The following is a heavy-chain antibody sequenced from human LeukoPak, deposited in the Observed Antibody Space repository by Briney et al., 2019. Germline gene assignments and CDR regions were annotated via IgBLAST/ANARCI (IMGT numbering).Heavy chain of an antibody. CDR1: GGSISSYY. Sequence: RPSETLSLTCTVSGGSISSYYWSWIRQPPGKGLEWIGYIYYSGSINNNPSLKSRVTISVDTSKNQFSLKLSSVTAADTAVYYCARGDATEEDFDYWGQGTLVTVSS. J-gene: IGHJ4*02. CDR2: IYYSGSI. D-gene: IGHD2-21*02. V-gene: IGHV4-59*01. CDR3: ARGDATEEDFDY.